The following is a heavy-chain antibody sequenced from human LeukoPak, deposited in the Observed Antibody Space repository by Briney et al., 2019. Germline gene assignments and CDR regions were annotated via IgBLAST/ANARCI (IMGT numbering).Heavy chain of an antibody. CDR1: GFMLSSTW. CDR3: VGYYGIDY. D-gene: IGHD3-10*01. J-gene: IGHJ4*02. CDR2: INSDGSTT. Sequence: PGGSLRLSCAASGFMLSSTWMHWVRQAPGKGLVWVSRINSDGSTTDYAGSVKGRFTISRDNAKNTLYLQMNSLRVEDTAVYYCVGYYGIDYWGQGTLVTVSS. V-gene: IGHV3-74*01.